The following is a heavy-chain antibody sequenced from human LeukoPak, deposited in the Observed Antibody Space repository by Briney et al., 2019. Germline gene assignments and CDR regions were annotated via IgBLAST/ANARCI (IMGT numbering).Heavy chain of an antibody. J-gene: IGHJ2*01. CDR3: ARDRSGTYYDIFTGYYSPNNYWYFDL. CDR1: GYTFTGHY. CDR2: INPNSGGT. D-gene: IGHD3-9*01. Sequence: ASVKLSCTASGYTFTGHYMHWVRQAPGHGLEWMGWINPNSGGTNYAQKFQGWVTMTRDKSISTAYMELSSLRSDDRAGYYCARDRSGTYYDIFTGYYSPNNYWYFDLWGRGTLVTVSS. V-gene: IGHV1-2*04.